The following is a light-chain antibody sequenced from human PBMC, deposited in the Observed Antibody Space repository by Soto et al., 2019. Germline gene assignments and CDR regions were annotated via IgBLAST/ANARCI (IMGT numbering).Light chain of an antibody. J-gene: IGKJ1*01. CDR1: QSVSSN. CDR2: GAS. CDR3: QQNNNWPPWT. Sequence: EIVMTQSPATLSVSPGERATLSCRARQSVSSNLAWYQQKPGQAPRLLIYGASTRATGIPARFSGSGSGTEFTLTISSLQCEDFAVYYFQQNNNWPPWTFGQGTKVEIQ. V-gene: IGKV3-15*01.